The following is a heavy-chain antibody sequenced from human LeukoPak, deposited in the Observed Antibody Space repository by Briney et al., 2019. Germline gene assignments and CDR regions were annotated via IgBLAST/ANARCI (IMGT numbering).Heavy chain of an antibody. D-gene: IGHD4-17*01. CDR2: IDYSGST. V-gene: IGHV4-59*01. CDR3: AREAWVSGDSKYRYYGIDV. CDR1: GASISSCY. J-gene: IGHJ6*02. Sequence: SETLSPTCTVSGASISSCYLSWIRQPPGKGLERIGYIDYSGSTNYTPSLKSRVTISVDTSKNQFSLKLSSVTAADTALYYCAREAWVSGDSKYRYYGIDVWGQGTTVTVSS.